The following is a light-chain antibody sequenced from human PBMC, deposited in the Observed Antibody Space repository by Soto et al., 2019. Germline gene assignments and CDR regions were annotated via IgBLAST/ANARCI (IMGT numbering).Light chain of an antibody. CDR1: NIGGKS. J-gene: IGLJ1*01. CDR3: QVWDYRSDHV. CDR2: DDS. Sequence: SSDLTQSPSVSVAPGQTARITCGGNNIGGKSVHWYQQKPGQAPVLVVYDDSDRPSGIPERFSGSNSGNTATLTISRVEAGDEADYYCQVWDYRSDHVFGTGTKVTVL. V-gene: IGLV3-21*02.